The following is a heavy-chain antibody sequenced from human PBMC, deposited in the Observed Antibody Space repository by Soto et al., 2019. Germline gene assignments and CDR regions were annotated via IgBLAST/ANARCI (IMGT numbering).Heavy chain of an antibody. J-gene: IGHJ3*02. Sequence: QAQVVESGGGLVKPGGSLRLSCATSGINFSDHFMAWIRLSPGKGLEWIAYISGSGTTIYYADSVRGRFTISRDNANDSLYLQMNSLRAEDTAVYYCARDGRYKTPYDGFDTWCQGTMVTVSS. CDR1: GINFSDHF. CDR2: ISGSGTTI. CDR3: ARDGRYKTPYDGFDT. D-gene: IGHD1-26*01. V-gene: IGHV3-11*01.